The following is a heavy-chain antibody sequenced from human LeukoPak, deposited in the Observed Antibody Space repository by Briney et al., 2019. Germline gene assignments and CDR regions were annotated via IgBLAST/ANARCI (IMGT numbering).Heavy chain of an antibody. J-gene: IGHJ3*02. Sequence: GGSLRLSCAASGFTFSSYSMNWVRQAPGKGLEWVSYISSSSSNIYYADSVKGRFTISRDNAKNSLYLQMNSLRAEDTAVYYCARTVSGFDAFDIWGQGTMVTVSS. CDR3: ARTVSGFDAFDI. CDR2: ISSSSSNI. D-gene: IGHD3-22*01. V-gene: IGHV3-48*01. CDR1: GFTFSSYS.